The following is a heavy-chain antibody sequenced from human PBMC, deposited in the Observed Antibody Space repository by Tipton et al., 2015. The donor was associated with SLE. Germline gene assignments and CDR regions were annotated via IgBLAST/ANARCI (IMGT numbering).Heavy chain of an antibody. J-gene: IGHJ4*02. CDR3: ASGAPAAGYFDF. D-gene: IGHD6-13*01. CDR1: GFTFSDFW. V-gene: IGHV3-74*01. Sequence: SLRLSCAASGFTFSDFWMHWVRQAPGKGLMWVSRISGDGSSTTYADSVKGRFTFSRDNAKNTVYLQMNSLRDEDTAFYYCASGAPAAGYFDFWGRGTLVSVSS. CDR2: ISGDGSST.